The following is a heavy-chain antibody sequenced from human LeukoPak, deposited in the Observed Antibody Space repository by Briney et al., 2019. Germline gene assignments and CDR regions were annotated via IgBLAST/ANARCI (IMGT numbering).Heavy chain of an antibody. J-gene: IGHJ5*02. CDR3: ARHDYYGSLNWFDP. D-gene: IGHD3-10*01. V-gene: IGHV4-31*03. CDR2: IYYSGST. CDR1: GGSISSGVYY. Sequence: SQTLSLTCPVSGGSISSGVYYWSWIRQHPGKGLEWIGYIYYSGSTYYNPSLKSRVTISVDTSKNQFSLKLTSVTAADTAVYYCARHDYYGSLNWFDPWGQGTLITVSS.